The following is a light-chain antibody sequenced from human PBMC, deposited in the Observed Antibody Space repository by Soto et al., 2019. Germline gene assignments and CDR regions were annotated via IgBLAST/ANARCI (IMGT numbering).Light chain of an antibody. CDR3: QTWGSGTVV. V-gene: IGLV4-69*01. CDR2: VNSDGSH. Sequence: QLVLNQSPSASASLGASVKLTCTLSSRHSDYAIAWHQQQPEKGPRFLMKVNSDGSHYKGDGIPARFSASISGAERYLTISSLQSDDEADYYCQTWGSGTVVFGGGTKLTVL. CDR1: SRHSDYA. J-gene: IGLJ2*01.